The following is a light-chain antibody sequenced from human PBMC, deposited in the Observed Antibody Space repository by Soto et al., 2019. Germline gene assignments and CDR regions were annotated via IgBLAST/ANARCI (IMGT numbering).Light chain of an antibody. CDR2: YNN. CDR3: AAWDDSLNGLV. Sequence: QAVVTQPPSASGTPGQRVAISCSGSSSNIGSNTVNWYQQLPGTAPKLLIYYNNQRPSGVPDRFSASKSGTSASLAISGLQSEDEADYYCAAWDDSLNGLVFGTGTKLTVL. V-gene: IGLV1-44*01. J-gene: IGLJ1*01. CDR1: SSNIGSNT.